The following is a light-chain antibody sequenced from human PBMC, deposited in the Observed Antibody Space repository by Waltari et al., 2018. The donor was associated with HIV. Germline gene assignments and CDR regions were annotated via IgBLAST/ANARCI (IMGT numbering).Light chain of an antibody. Sequence: QSALTQPPSASGSPGQSVTISCTGTSSDVGGYNYVSWYQQHPGKAPKLMIYELTKRPSGVPDRFSGSKSGTSASLAISGLQSEDEADYDCAAWDGSLNGRVFGGGTKLTVL. CDR2: ELT. J-gene: IGLJ3*02. V-gene: IGLV2-8*01. CDR3: AAWDGSLNGRV. CDR1: SSDVGGYNY.